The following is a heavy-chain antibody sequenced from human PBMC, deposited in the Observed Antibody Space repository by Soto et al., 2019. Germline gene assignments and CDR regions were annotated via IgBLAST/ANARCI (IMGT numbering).Heavy chain of an antibody. D-gene: IGHD1-1*01. CDR1: GGSFNSYA. Sequence: QVQLVQSGAEVKKPGSSVKVSCNASGGSFNSYAISWVRQAPGQGLEWMGRIIPILGLTNYAEKFQGRFTITADTADKSTTVAYMELSSLRSEDTALYYCATAFQLQAYWGQGTLVTVSS. CDR2: IIPILGLT. CDR3: ATAFQLQAY. V-gene: IGHV1-69*02. J-gene: IGHJ4*02.